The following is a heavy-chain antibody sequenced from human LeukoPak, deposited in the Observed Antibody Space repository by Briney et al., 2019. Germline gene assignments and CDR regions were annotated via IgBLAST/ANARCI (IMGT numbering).Heavy chain of an antibody. CDR3: ARGRGCSSTSCYMGYYYYYMDV. CDR1: GFTFSSYS. CDR2: INSGSNYI. V-gene: IGHV3-21*01. Sequence: GGSLRLSCAASGFTFSSYSMNWVLQAPGKGLEWVSSINSGSNYIYYADSVKGRFTISRDNAKNSLYLQMNSLRAEDTAVYYCARGRGCSSTSCYMGYYYYYMDVWGKGTTVTVSS. D-gene: IGHD2-2*02. J-gene: IGHJ6*03.